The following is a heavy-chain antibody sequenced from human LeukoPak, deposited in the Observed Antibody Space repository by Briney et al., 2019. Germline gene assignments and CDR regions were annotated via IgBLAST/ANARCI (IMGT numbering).Heavy chain of an antibody. V-gene: IGHV4-59*01. CDR3: ARHHHLDNSGYYPGSYYYGMDV. Sequence: SETLSLTCTVSGGSISGYYWSWIRQPPGKGLVWIGYIYYSGSTDYNASLKSRVTISVDTSKNQFSLKLYSVTAADTAVYYCARHHHLDNSGYYPGSYYYGMDVWGQGTTVTVSS. CDR1: GGSISGYY. D-gene: IGHD3-22*01. CDR2: IYYSGST. J-gene: IGHJ6*02.